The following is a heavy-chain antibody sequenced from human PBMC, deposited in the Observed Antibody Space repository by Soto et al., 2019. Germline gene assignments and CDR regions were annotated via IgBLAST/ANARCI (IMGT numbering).Heavy chain of an antibody. CDR2: INNSGTT. D-gene: IGHD4-17*01. J-gene: IGHJ4*02. CDR1: GGSISSYY. CDR3: ARTTAVPNTLRSRYFFDY. V-gene: IGHV4-59*01. Sequence: PSETLSLTCTVSGGSISSYYWSWIRQPPGKGLEWIGYINNSGTTNYNPSLKSRVTISVDLSKNQFSLRLSSVTTADTALYYCARTTAVPNTLRSRYFFDYWGQGTLVTVSS.